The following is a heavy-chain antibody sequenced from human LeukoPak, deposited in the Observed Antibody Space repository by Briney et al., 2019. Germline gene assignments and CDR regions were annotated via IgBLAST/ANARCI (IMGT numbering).Heavy chain of an antibody. V-gene: IGHV3-23*01. CDR1: GFTFSSDA. J-gene: IGHJ4*02. CDR3: AKDRGRTWVQVAN. Sequence: PGGSLRLSCIGTGFTFSSDAMGWVRQAPGKGLEWVSGISGSGGSTYYADSVKGRFTISRDNPKNTLYLQMNSLRVEDTAVYYCAKDRGRTWVQVANWGQGTLVTVSS. CDR2: ISGSGGST. D-gene: IGHD2-15*01.